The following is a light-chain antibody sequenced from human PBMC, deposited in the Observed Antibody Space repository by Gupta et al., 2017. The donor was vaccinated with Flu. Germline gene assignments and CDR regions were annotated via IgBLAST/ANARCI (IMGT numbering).Light chain of an antibody. CDR3: QQYNNWPPLT. Sequence: EIVMTQSPATLSVSPGERATLSCRASQSVSTNLAWYKQKPGQAPRRLMYGVSIRATGIPARFSGSGSGTEVTLTISSRQAEDFAGYYCQQYNNWPPLTFGGGTKVEIK. J-gene: IGKJ4*01. CDR1: QSVSTN. V-gene: IGKV3-15*01. CDR2: GVS.